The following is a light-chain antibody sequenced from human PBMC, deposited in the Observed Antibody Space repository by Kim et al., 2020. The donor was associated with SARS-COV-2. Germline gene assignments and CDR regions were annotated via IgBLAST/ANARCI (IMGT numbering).Light chain of an antibody. CDR2: DVS. V-gene: IGKV3-15*01. CDR3: QQYNKWFALS. CDR1: QSVSTN. J-gene: IGKJ4*01. Sequence: SPGERATLSCRASQSVSTNLAGYQQKPGQAPRLLIYDVSIRATGVPVRFSGSGSGTEFTLTISNLQSEDFAVYHCQQYNKWFALSFGGGTKVDIK.